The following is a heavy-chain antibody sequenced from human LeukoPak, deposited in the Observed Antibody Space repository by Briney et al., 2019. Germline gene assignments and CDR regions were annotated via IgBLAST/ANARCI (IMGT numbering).Heavy chain of an antibody. CDR3: ATRDADYEYYFDY. V-gene: IGHV1-69*13. D-gene: IGHD4-17*01. CDR2: IIPNFGTP. Sequence: ASVKVSCKASGDTFSDDYMHWVRQAPGQGLEWMGGIIPNFGTPHLAQNFQDRVTITADESTSTVYMEMRSLTSEDTAIFYCATRDADYEYYFDYWGQGTLVTVSS. J-gene: IGHJ4*02. CDR1: GDTFSDDY.